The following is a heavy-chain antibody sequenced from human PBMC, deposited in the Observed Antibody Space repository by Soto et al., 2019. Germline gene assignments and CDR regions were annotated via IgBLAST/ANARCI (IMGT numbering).Heavy chain of an antibody. CDR3: ATSPITIFGVTANWFDP. CDR2: IDPEGGST. V-gene: IGHV1-46*01. D-gene: IGHD3-3*01. CDR1: GYTFTSYY. Sequence: ASVKVSCEASGYTFTSYYMHCVRQAPGQGLEWMGGIDPEGGSTSYAQKFQGRVTMTEDTSTDTAYMELSSLRSEDTAVYYCATSPITIFGVTANWFDPWGQGTLVTVSS. J-gene: IGHJ5*02.